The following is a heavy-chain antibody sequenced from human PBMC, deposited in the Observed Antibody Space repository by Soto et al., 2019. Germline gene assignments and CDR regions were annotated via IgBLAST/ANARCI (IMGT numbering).Heavy chain of an antibody. D-gene: IGHD3-9*01. V-gene: IGHV3-23*01. J-gene: IGHJ4*02. CDR2: ISGSGGST. CDR1: GFTFSSYA. CDR3: AKDRRGYDILTGYLVY. Sequence: GGSLRLSCAASGFTFSSYAMSWVRQAPGKGLEWVSAISGSGGSTYYADSVKGRFTISRDNSKNTLYLQMNSLRAEGTAVYYCAKDRRGYDILTGYLVYWGQGTLVTVSS.